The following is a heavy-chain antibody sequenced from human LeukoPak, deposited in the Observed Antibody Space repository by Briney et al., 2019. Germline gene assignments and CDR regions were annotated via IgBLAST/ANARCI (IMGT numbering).Heavy chain of an antibody. CDR1: GSTFTIYG. D-gene: IGHD5-12*01. V-gene: IGHV1-18*01. CDR2: ISANNGNT. CDR3: ARGDSGYDFAPFDY. Sequence: ASVTVTFTASGSTFTIYGIIRVRQAPGQGQEWEGWISANNGNTNYAQKLQGRVTMTTATSTSTAYMELRSLRSDDTAMYYCARGDSGYDFAPFDYWGQGTLVTVSS. J-gene: IGHJ4*02.